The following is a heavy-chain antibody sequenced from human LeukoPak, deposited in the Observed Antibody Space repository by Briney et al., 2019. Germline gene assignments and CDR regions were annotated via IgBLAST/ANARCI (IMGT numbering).Heavy chain of an antibody. D-gene: IGHD1-26*01. CDR3: ARDPAAYSGRYYFYY. Sequence: ASVKVSCKASGGTFSSYAISWVRQAPGQGLEWMGRIIPIFGTANYAQKFQGRVTITTDESTSTAYMELSSLRSEDTAVYYCARDPAAYSGRYYFYYWGQGTLVTVSS. CDR1: GGTFSSYA. V-gene: IGHV1-69*05. CDR2: IIPIFGTA. J-gene: IGHJ4*02.